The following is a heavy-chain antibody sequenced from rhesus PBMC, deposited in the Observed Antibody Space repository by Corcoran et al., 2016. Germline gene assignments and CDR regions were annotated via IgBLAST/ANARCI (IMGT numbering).Heavy chain of an antibody. CDR2: IDWNDSK. D-gene: IGHD6-43*01. CDR3: ARVRGGSSSYFP. V-gene: IGHV2-95*01. Sequence: QVTLKESGPALVKPTQTLTLTCTFSGFSISTTGTGVGWLRQPPGKALEWLSSIDWNDSKSYSTSLKSRLTISKDTSKNQVVLTMTNMDPVDTATYYCARVRGGSSSYFPWGQGVLVTVSS. CDR1: GFSISTTGTG. J-gene: IGHJ4*01.